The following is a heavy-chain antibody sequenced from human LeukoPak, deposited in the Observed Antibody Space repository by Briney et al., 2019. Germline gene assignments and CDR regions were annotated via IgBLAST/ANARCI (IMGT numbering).Heavy chain of an antibody. Sequence: GGSLILSCAASGFTFSKYWMPWVRQAPGKGLESVSRINTDGTVTTYADSVKGRFTVSRDNADNTMFLQMNSERDEDTAVYYCATKQWLAPPPDSWGQGTPVTVSS. D-gene: IGHD6-19*01. CDR1: GFTFSKYW. V-gene: IGHV3-74*01. J-gene: IGHJ4*02. CDR2: INTDGTVT. CDR3: ATKQWLAPPPDS.